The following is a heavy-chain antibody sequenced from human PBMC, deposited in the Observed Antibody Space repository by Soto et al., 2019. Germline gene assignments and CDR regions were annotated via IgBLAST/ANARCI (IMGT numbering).Heavy chain of an antibody. V-gene: IGHV3-23*01. CDR2: ISGSGGST. Sequence: EVQLLESGGGLVQPGGSLRLSCAASGFTFSSYAMSWVRQAPGTGLEWVSAISGSGGSTSYADSGKGRFTISRDNAKNTLYLQMTGLRAENTAVDYCAKDGIAARRAIDYWGQGTLVTVSS. D-gene: IGHD6-6*01. CDR1: GFTFSSYA. J-gene: IGHJ4*02. CDR3: AKDGIAARRAIDY.